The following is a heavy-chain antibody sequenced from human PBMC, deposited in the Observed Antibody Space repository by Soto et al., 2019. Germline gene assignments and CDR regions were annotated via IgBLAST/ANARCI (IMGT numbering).Heavy chain of an antibody. Sequence: PGGSLRLSCAASGFTFTRYSMNWVRQAPGKGLEWVSSIISTTNYIYYGDSMEGRFTISRDNAKNSLYLEMNSLRAEDTAVYYCARESEDLTSSFDYWGQGTLVTVSS. CDR1: GFTFTRYS. V-gene: IGHV3-21*06. CDR2: IISTTNYI. J-gene: IGHJ4*02. CDR3: ARESEDLTSSFDY.